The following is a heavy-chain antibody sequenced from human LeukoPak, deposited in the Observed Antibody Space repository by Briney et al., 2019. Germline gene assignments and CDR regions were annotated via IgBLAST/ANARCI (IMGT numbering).Heavy chain of an antibody. CDR3: ARDTIKYYYDSSGYYLRPQDAFDI. V-gene: IGHV1-69*04. J-gene: IGHJ3*02. Sequence: ASVKVSCKASGGTFSSYAISWVRQAPGQGLEWMGRIIPILGIANYAQKLQGRVTMTIDTSTSTAYMELRSLRSDDTAVYYCARDTIKYYYDSSGYYLRPQDAFDIWGQGTMVTVSS. D-gene: IGHD3-22*01. CDR1: GGTFSSYA. CDR2: IIPILGIA.